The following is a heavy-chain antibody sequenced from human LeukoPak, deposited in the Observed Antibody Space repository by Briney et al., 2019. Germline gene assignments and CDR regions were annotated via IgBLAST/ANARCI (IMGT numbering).Heavy chain of an antibody. J-gene: IGHJ4*02. V-gene: IGHV1-46*01. CDR3: AGGYDYVWGSYRYTLHY. D-gene: IGHD3-16*02. CDR2: INPSGGST. CDR1: GYTFTSYY. Sequence: ASVKVSCKASGYTFTSYYMHWVRQAPGQGLEWMGIINPSGGSTSYAQKFQGRVTMTRDMSTSTVYMELSSLRSEDTAVYYCAGGYDYVWGSYRYTLHYWGQGTLVTVSS.